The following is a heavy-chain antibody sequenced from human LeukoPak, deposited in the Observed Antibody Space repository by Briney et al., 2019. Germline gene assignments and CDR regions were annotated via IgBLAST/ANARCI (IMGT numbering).Heavy chain of an antibody. Sequence: SETLSLTCTVSGGSISSYYWSWIRQPPGKGLEGIGYIYYSGSTNYNPTLKSRVTISVDTSKNQFSLKLSSVTAADTAVYYCARARPDYYDSSGYYPYGYYGMDVWGQGTTVTVSS. CDR1: GGSISSYY. D-gene: IGHD3-22*01. V-gene: IGHV4-59*01. J-gene: IGHJ6*02. CDR3: ARARPDYYDSSGYYPYGYYGMDV. CDR2: IYYSGST.